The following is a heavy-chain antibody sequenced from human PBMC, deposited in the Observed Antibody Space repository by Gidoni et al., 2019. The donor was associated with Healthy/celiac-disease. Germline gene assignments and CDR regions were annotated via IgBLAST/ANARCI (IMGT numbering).Heavy chain of an antibody. D-gene: IGHD3-16*01. CDR3: AKDEYDYIWGSYSPLDY. Sequence: QVQLVEYGGVVVQPGRSLCRSCAASGFTFSSYGMDWVRQAPGKGLEWVAVISYDGSNKYYADSVKGRFTISRDNSKNTLYLQMNSLRAEDTAVYYCAKDEYDYIWGSYSPLDYWGQGTLVTVSS. CDR2: ISYDGSNK. V-gene: IGHV3-30*18. CDR1: GFTFSSYG. J-gene: IGHJ4*02.